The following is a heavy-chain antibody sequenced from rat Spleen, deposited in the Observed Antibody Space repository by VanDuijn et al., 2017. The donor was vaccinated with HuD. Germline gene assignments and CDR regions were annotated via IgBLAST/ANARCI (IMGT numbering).Heavy chain of an antibody. Sequence: EVQLVESGGGLVQPGRSMKLSCGASGFTFSDYYMAWVRQAPKKGLDWVASISSGGGGTYYSDSVKGRFTISRDNAESTLYLQMNSLRSEDTATYYCTRRPGDFDYWGQGVMVTVSS. D-gene: IGHD1-4*01. CDR3: TRRPGDFDY. J-gene: IGHJ2*01. V-gene: IGHV5-22*01. CDR2: ISSGGGGT. CDR1: GFTFSDYY.